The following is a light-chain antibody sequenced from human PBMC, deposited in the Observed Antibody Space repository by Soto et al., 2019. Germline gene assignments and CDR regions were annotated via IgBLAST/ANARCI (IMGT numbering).Light chain of an antibody. CDR3: QQYMSSVT. J-gene: IGKJ1*01. V-gene: IGKV3-20*01. Sequence: EIVLTQSPGSLSLSPGERATLSCRASQSVDSTFFAWYQKKPGQAPRLLIYGASKRATGVPDRFSGSGSGKDFTLTISRLDPEDFAVYYCQQYMSSVTFGQGTKVEI. CDR1: QSVDSTF. CDR2: GAS.